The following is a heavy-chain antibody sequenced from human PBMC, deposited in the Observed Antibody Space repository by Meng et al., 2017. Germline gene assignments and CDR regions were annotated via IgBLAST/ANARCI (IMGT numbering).Heavy chain of an antibody. CDR2: ISYDGSNK. CDR3: ARVGSSGNRFDP. J-gene: IGHJ5*02. V-gene: IGHV3-30*04. CDR1: GFTFSSYA. Sequence: VQLGGVGGGVVQPGRSLRLSWAASGFTFSSYAMHWVRQAPGKGLEWVAVISYDGSNKYYADSVKGRFTISRDNSKNTLYLQMNSLRAEDTAVYYCARVGSSGNRFDPWGQGTLVTVSS. D-gene: IGHD6-19*01.